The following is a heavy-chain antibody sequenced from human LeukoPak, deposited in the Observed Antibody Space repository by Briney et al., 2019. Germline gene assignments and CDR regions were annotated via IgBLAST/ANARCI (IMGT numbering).Heavy chain of an antibody. D-gene: IGHD2-15*01. J-gene: IGHJ1*01. V-gene: IGHV3-49*03. CDR2: IRSKAYGGTT. Sequence: GGSLRLSCTAFGFTFGDYAMSWFRQAPGKGLEWVGFIRSKAYGGTTEYAASVKGRFTISRDDSKSIAYLQMNSLKTEDTAVYYCTRDGLGYCSGGSCGSAEYFQHWGQGTLVTVSS. CDR3: TRDGLGYCSGGSCGSAEYFQH. CDR1: GFTFGDYA.